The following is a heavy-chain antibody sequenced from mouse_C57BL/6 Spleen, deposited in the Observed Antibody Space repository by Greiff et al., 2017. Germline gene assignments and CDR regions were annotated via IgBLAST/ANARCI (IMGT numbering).Heavy chain of an antibody. D-gene: IGHD2-3*01. CDR1: GFSLTSYG. CDR2: IWSGGST. Sequence: VQLKESGPGLVQPSQSLSITCTVSGFSLTSYGVHWVRQSPGKGLEWLGVIWSGGSTDYNAAFISRLSISKDNSKSQVFFKMNSLQADDTAIYYCARNYDGYYVYYFDYWGQGTTLTVSS. CDR3: ARNYDGYYVYYFDY. V-gene: IGHV2-2*01. J-gene: IGHJ2*01.